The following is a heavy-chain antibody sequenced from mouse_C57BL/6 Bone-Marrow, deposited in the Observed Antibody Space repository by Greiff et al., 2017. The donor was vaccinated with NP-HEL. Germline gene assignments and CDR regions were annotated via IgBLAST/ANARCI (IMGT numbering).Heavy chain of an antibody. V-gene: IGHV1-42*01. CDR3: ARGRRFAY. CDR1: GYSFTGYY. J-gene: IGHJ3*01. CDR2: INPSTGGT. Sequence: VQLKESGPELVKPGASVKISCKASGYSFTGYYMNWVKQSPEKSLEWIGEINPSTGGTTYNQKFKAKATLTVDKSSSTAYMQLKSLTSEDSAVYYCARGRRFAYWGQGTLVTVSA.